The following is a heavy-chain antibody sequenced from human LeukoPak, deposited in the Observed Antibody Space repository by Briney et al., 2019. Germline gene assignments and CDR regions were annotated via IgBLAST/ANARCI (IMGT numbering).Heavy chain of an antibody. J-gene: IGHJ4*02. CDR2: INPNSGGT. CDR3: ARDMVTMVRGVNQLDY. Sequence: ASVKVSCKASGYTFTGYYMHWVRQAPGQGLEWMGRINPNSGGTNYAQKFQGRVTMTRDTSINTAYMELSRLRSDDTAVYYCARDMVTMVRGVNQLDYWGQGTLVTVSS. CDR1: GYTFTGYY. V-gene: IGHV1-2*06. D-gene: IGHD3-10*01.